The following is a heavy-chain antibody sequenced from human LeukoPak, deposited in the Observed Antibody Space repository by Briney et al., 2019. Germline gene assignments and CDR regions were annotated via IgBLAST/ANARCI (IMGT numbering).Heavy chain of an antibody. V-gene: IGHV1-2*02. CDR3: ARVGYCSGDRCYLHFDY. J-gene: IGHJ4*02. CDR2: INPKNGDT. D-gene: IGHD2-15*01. CDR1: GYIFTDYY. Sequence: GSVKVSCKASGYIFTDYYIHWMRQAPGQGLEWMGGINPKNGDTNYAQKFQGRVTMTRDTSISTVYMELNRLTSDDTALYYCARVGYCSGDRCYLHFDYWGQGTLVTVSS.